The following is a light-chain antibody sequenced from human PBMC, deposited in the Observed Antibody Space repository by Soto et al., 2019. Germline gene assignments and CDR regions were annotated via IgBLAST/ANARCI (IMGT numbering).Light chain of an antibody. CDR1: QSISNW. V-gene: IGKV1-5*03. CDR2: KAS. J-gene: IGKJ1*01. CDR3: QQYNSYPWT. Sequence: DIQMTQSPSTLSASVGDRVTITCRASQSISNWLAWYKQKPGKAPKLLIYKASSLESGVPSRFSGSGSGTEFTLTISSLQPDEFATYYGQQYNSYPWTFGQGTKVEIK.